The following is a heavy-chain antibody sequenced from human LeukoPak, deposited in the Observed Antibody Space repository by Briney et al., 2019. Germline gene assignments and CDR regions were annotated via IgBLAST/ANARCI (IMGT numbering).Heavy chain of an antibody. CDR1: GYTFTSYG. J-gene: IGHJ4*02. D-gene: IGHD2-15*01. Sequence: ASVKVSCKASGYTFTSYGISWVRQAPGQGLEWMGWISAYNGNTNYAQKLQGRVTMTTDTSTSTAYMELSSLRSEDTAVYYCAREVARAAPARRNTEGPKWGQGTLVTVSS. CDR2: ISAYNGNT. CDR3: AREVARAAPARRNTEGPK. V-gene: IGHV1-18*01.